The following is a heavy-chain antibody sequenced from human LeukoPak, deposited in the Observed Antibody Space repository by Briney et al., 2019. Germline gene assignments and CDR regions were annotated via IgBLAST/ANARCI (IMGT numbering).Heavy chain of an antibody. CDR1: GFPSSSHA. V-gene: IGHV3-23*01. Sequence: GGSLRLSCAASGFPSSSHAMSWVRQPPGKGLEWVAAISNGKTYYADSVRGRFAISRDDSTNTVYLHMNSLRDEDTALYHCVREAGYCAPVCVKTNWFDPWGQGTLVTVSS. D-gene: IGHD2-15*01. J-gene: IGHJ5*02. CDR2: ISNGKT. CDR3: VREAGYCAPVCVKTNWFDP.